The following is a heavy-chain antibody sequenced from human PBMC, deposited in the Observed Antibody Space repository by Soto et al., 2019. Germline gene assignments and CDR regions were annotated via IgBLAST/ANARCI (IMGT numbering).Heavy chain of an antibody. CDR1: GFTFSSYA. CDR2: ISYDGSNK. Sequence: QVQLVESGGGVVQPGRSLRLSCAASGFTFSSYAMHWVRQAPGKGLEWVAVISYDGSNKYYADSVKGRFTISRDNSKKTVSLQMNSLRAADTAVYYCARAGCAGGSCCTLVGLRYGMDVWGQGTTVTVSS. V-gene: IGHV3-30-3*01. J-gene: IGHJ6*02. D-gene: IGHD2-15*01. CDR3: ARAGCAGGSCCTLVGLRYGMDV.